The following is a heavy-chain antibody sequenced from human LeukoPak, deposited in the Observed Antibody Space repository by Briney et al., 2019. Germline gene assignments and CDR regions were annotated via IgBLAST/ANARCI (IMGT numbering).Heavy chain of an antibody. CDR3: ARNYGGHDAFDI. CDR1: GYSISSGYY. CDR2: IYHSGST. J-gene: IGHJ3*02. Sequence: SETLSLTCTVSGYSISSGYYWGWIRQPPGKGLEWIGSIYHSGSTYYNPSLKSRVTISVDTSKNQFSLKLSSVTAADTAVYYCARNYGGHDAFDIWGQGTMVTVSS. V-gene: IGHV4-38-2*02. D-gene: IGHD4-23*01.